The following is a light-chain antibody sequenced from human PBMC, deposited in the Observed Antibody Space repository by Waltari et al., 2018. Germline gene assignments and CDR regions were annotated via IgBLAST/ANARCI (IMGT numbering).Light chain of an antibody. V-gene: IGKV2-28*01. CDR2: SVS. Sequence: DIVMIQSPVSLPVSPGEPASISCRSSQSPLHSNGNIYLDWYVQKPGQSPQLLIYSVSNRASGVPDSFSGSGSGTDFTLKISRVEAEDVGVYYCMNAVQTLTFGGGTKVEIK. CDR3: MNAVQTLT. J-gene: IGKJ4*01. CDR1: QSPLHSNGNIY.